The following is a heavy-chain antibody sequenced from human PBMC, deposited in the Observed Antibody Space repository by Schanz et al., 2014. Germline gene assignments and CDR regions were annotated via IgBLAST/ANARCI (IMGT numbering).Heavy chain of an antibody. CDR1: GNTLSAYY. Sequence: QVQLVQSGADVKKPGASVKVSCKASGNTLSAYYIHWIRQAPGQGLEWMGWISANSGGTNYAQKFQGRVTMTRDTSISTAYMELSRLKSDDTAVYYCARALFGSGHGDVWGQGTTVTVSS. J-gene: IGHJ6*02. V-gene: IGHV1-2*02. CDR3: ARALFGSGHGDV. CDR2: ISANSGGT. D-gene: IGHD3-10*01.